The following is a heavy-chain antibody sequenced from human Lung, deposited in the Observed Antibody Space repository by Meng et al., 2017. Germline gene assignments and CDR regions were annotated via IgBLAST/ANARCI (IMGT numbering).Heavy chain of an antibody. D-gene: IGHD2-2*01. Sequence: QPQLQESGPGLVKPSEALALTCSVCGGSISTSGYYWGWIRQPPGKGLEWIGSIGHSGITYYTPSLKSRVTVSIDTSKSQFSLKLTSVTAADTAVYYCARVSENCSFTSCPYYFDYWGQGALVTVSS. CDR3: ARVSENCSFTSCPYYFDY. CDR1: GGSISTSGYY. V-gene: IGHV4-39*01. J-gene: IGHJ4*02. CDR2: IGHSGIT.